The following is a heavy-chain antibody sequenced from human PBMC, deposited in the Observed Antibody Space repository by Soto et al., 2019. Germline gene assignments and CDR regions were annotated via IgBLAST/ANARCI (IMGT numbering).Heavy chain of an antibody. Sequence: RRSWVSARFSFEVDAVQLVHNTPDKGLEWVSVISWNSSTKECADSVKGRFTISRYNAKNSLQLQMSTLGAEDSAVYSCAKDTRPSLYARSGIDHWGQGAVVPVS. D-gene: IGHD2-8*01. J-gene: IGHJ1*01. CDR1: RFSFEVDA. CDR3: AKDTRPSLYARSGIDH. V-gene: IGHV3-9*01. CDR2: ISWNSSTK.